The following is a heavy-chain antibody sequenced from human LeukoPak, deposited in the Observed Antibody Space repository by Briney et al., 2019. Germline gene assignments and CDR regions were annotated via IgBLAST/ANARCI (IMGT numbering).Heavy chain of an antibody. V-gene: IGHV4-34*01. CDR2: INHSGST. CDR3: ARAPLRARRTPSLGWFDP. D-gene: IGHD6-6*01. Sequence: PSETLSLTCAVSGGSFSGYYWSWIRQPPGKGLEWIGEINHSGSTNYNPSLKSRVTISVDTSKNQFSLKLSSVTAADTAVYYCARAPLRARRTPSLGWFDPWGQGTLVTVSS. J-gene: IGHJ5*02. CDR1: GGSFSGYY.